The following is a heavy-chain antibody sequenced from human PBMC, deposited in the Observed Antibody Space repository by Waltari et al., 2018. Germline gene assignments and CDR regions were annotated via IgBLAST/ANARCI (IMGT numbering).Heavy chain of an antibody. D-gene: IGHD3-22*01. CDR3: ARDQWFAFDI. CDR2: IKKDGGEE. Sequence: EVQLVESGGGLVQPGGSLRRSCAACGFTLRSYWMRGVRQAPGKGLEWVANIKKDGGEEYYVDSVRGRFTISRDNAKNSLFLQMNSLRPEDTAVYYCARDQWFAFDIWGQGTMVTVSS. CDR1: GFTLRSYW. V-gene: IGHV3-7*01. J-gene: IGHJ3*02.